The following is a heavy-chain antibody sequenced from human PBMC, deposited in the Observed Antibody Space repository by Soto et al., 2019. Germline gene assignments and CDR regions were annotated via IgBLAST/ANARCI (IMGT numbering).Heavy chain of an antibody. CDR3: AKPQIYYDFWCGYYYDY. CDR2: ISGSGGST. J-gene: IGHJ4*02. CDR1: GFTFSSYA. V-gene: IGHV3-23*01. D-gene: IGHD3-3*01. Sequence: PGGSLRLSCAASGFTFSSYAMSWVRQAPGKGLEWVSAISGSGGSTYYADSVKGRFTISRDNSKNTLYLQMNSLRAEDTAVYYCAKPQIYYDFWCGYYYDYWGQGTLVTVSS.